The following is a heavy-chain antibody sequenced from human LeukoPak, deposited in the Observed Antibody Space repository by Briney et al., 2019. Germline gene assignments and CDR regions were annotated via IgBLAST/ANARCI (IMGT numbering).Heavy chain of an antibody. Sequence: PSETLSLTCTVSGGSISSYYWSWIRQPPGKGLEWIGYIYYSGSTNYNPSLKSRVTISVDTSKNQFSLKLSSVTAADTAVYYCAGGRLYDFWSGYYKGHYYYGMDVWGQGTTVTVSS. D-gene: IGHD3-3*01. V-gene: IGHV4-59*01. J-gene: IGHJ6*02. CDR2: IYYSGST. CDR3: AGGRLYDFWSGYYKGHYYYGMDV. CDR1: GGSISSYY.